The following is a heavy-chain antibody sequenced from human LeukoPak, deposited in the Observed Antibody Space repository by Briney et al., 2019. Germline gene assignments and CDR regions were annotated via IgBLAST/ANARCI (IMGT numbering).Heavy chain of an antibody. CDR2: IWYDGSNK. Sequence: GGSLRLSCAASGFIFKTYAMHWVRQAPGKGLEWVTMIWYDGSNKYYGDSVKGRFTISRDNSKNTLYLQMNSLRAEDTAVYYCAKTTTLVRGPFDYWGQGTLVTVSS. V-gene: IGHV3-33*06. D-gene: IGHD3-10*01. CDR1: GFIFKTYA. CDR3: AKTTTLVRGPFDY. J-gene: IGHJ4*02.